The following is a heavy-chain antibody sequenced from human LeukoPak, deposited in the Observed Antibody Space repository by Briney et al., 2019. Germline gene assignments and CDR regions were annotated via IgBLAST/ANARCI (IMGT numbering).Heavy chain of an antibody. Sequence: SDTLSLTCTVSGGSISSSSYYWGWIRQPPGKGLEWIGSIYYSGSTYYNPSLKSRVTISVDTSKNQFSLKLSSVTAADTAVYYCARERPSVVDYWGQGTLVTVSS. CDR2: IYYSGST. D-gene: IGHD6-6*01. V-gene: IGHV4-39*07. CDR3: ARERPSVVDY. CDR1: GGSISSSSYY. J-gene: IGHJ4*02.